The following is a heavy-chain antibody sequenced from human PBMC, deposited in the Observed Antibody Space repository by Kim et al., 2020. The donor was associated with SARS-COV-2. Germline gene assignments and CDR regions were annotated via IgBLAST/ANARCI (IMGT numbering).Heavy chain of an antibody. CDR3: ASLTGPNY. Sequence: SSTIYYAGSVKGRFTISRDNAKNSLYLQMNSQRAEDTAVYYCASLTGPNYWGQGTLVTVSS. J-gene: IGHJ4*02. CDR2: SSTI. D-gene: IGHD3-10*01. V-gene: IGHV3-48*04.